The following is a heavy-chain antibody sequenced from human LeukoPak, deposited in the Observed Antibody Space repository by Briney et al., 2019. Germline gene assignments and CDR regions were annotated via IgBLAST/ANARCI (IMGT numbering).Heavy chain of an antibody. D-gene: IGHD5-18*01. Sequence: ASVKVSCKASGYTFTSHFMHWVRQAPGQGLEWMGIINPRGGSTSYTQKFQGRVTTTRDTSTSTVYMELSSLRSENTAVYYCARTTEGGYTYGYFYYYYMDVWGKGTTVTISS. CDR2: INPRGGST. CDR1: GYTFTSHF. J-gene: IGHJ6*03. V-gene: IGHV1-46*01. CDR3: ARTTEGGYTYGYFYYYYMDV.